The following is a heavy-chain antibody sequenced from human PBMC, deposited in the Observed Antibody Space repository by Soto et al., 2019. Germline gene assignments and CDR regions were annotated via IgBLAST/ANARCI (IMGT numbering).Heavy chain of an antibody. Sequence: GGSLRLSCAASGFTFSSYAMSWVRQAPGKGLEWVSAISGSGGSTYYADSVKGRFTISRDNSKNTLYLQMNSLRAEDTAVYYCARDLDGGTRLGNWFDPWGQGTLVTVSS. J-gene: IGHJ5*02. CDR3: ARDLDGGTRLGNWFDP. CDR2: ISGSGGST. CDR1: GFTFSSYA. D-gene: IGHD1-26*01. V-gene: IGHV3-23*01.